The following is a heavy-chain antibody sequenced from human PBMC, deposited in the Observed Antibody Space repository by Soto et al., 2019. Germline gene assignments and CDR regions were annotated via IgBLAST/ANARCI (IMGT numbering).Heavy chain of an antibody. Sequence: SVKVSCKASGGTFSNYAFNWVRQAPGQGLEWMGGIIPVIDTADYTQKFQGRVTITADKSTSTAYMELSSLRSEDTAVYYCARDDLHYYDSSGYYYGNWFDPWGQGTLVTVPQ. D-gene: IGHD3-22*01. V-gene: IGHV1-69*06. CDR2: IIPVIDTA. CDR1: GGTFSNYA. CDR3: ARDDLHYYDSSGYYYGNWFDP. J-gene: IGHJ5*02.